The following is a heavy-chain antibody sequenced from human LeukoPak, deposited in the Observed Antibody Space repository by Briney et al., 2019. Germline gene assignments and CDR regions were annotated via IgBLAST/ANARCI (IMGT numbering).Heavy chain of an antibody. CDR1: GFTFSSYG. V-gene: IGHV3-33*01. CDR3: AQMGYYYDSSGYNTY. CDR2: IWYDGSNK. J-gene: IGHJ4*02. D-gene: IGHD3-22*01. Sequence: GGSLRLSCAASGFTFSSYGMHWVRQAPGKGLEWVAVIWYDGSNKYYADSVKGRFTISRDNSKNTLYLQMNSLRAEDTAVYYCAQMGYYYDSSGYNTYWGQGTLVTVSS.